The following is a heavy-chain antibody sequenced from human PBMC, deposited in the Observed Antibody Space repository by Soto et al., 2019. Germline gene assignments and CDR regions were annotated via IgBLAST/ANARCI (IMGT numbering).Heavy chain of an antibody. CDR2: IYYSGST. CDR1: GGSINSGDYH. D-gene: IGHD3-16*02. CDR3: APDYRVPSAGAMDV. J-gene: IGHJ6*02. V-gene: IGHV4-30-4*01. Sequence: SLSLTCTVSGGSINSGDYHWSWIRQSPGKGLEWIGAIYYSGSTYYNPSLKSRIRISVDTSKNQFSLKVNSVTAADTAVHYCAPDYRVPSAGAMDVCGQGTTVTVSS.